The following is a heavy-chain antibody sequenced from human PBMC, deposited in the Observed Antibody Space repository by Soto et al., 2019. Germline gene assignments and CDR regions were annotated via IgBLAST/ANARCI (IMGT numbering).Heavy chain of an antibody. Sequence: GASVKVSCKVSGYTLTELSMHWVRQAPGKGLEWMGGFDPEDGETIYAQKFQGRVTMTEDTSTDTAYMELSSLRSEDTAVYYCATDSDTYYYGSGSYGMDVWGQGTTVTVSS. CDR2: FDPEDGET. J-gene: IGHJ6*02. D-gene: IGHD3-10*01. CDR3: ATDSDTYYYGSGSYGMDV. CDR1: GYTLTELS. V-gene: IGHV1-24*01.